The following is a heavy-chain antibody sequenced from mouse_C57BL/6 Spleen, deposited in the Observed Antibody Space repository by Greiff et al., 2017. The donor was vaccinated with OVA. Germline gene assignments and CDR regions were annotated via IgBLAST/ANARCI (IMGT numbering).Heavy chain of an antibody. CDR3: ARNYGSSLMGGFAY. J-gene: IGHJ3*01. CDR2: ILPGSGST. CDR1: GYTFTGYW. V-gene: IGHV1-9*01. Sequence: VKLMESGAELMKPGASVKLSCKATGYTFTGYWIEWVKQRPGHGLEWIGEILPGSGSTNYNEKFKGKATFTAETSSNTAYMQLSSLTTEDSAIYYCARNYGSSLMGGFAYWGQGTLVTVSA. D-gene: IGHD1-1*01.